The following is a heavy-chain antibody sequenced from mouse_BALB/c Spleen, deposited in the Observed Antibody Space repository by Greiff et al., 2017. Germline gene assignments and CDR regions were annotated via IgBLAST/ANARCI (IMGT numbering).Heavy chain of an antibody. CDR3: TRGYAKGGFAY. D-gene: IGHD6-5*01. Sequence: QVHVKQPGAELVKPGASVKMSCKASGYTFTSYWMHWVKQRPGQGLEWIGVIDPSDSYTSYNQKFKGKATLTVDTSSSTAYMQLSSLTSEDSAVYYCTRGYAKGGFAYWGQGTLVTVSA. CDR2: IDPSDSYT. J-gene: IGHJ3*01. V-gene: IGHV1S127*01. CDR1: GYTFTSYW.